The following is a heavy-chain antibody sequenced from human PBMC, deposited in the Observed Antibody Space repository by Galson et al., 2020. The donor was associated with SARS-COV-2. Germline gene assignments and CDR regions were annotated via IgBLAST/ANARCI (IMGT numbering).Heavy chain of an antibody. D-gene: IGHD2-8*01. Sequence: SETLSLTCSVSSGSMTINSFNWGWIRQSPGKGLEWIGNIYYGGTPFYNPSLESRATISEDTSKNHLSLTLNSVTAADTAIYYCARLGSNDLGTRFDPWGPGILVNVSS. V-gene: IGHV4-39*02. CDR2: IYYGGTP. CDR3: ARLGSNDLGTRFDP. CDR1: SGSMTINSFN. J-gene: IGHJ5*02.